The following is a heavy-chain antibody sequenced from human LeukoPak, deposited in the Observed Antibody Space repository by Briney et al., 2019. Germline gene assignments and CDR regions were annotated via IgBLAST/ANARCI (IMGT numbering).Heavy chain of an antibody. CDR1: GDSISSGRHY. D-gene: IGHD3-10*01. Sequence: SETLSLTCTVSGDSISSGRHYWSWIRQPAGKGLEWIGRIHYSGNTKYNPPLNGRLSISVDTSKNQFSLNITPVTAAETAVYYCARGGLYWFDPWEQGTQVTVSS. V-gene: IGHV4-61*02. J-gene: IGHJ5*02. CDR3: ARGGLYWFDP. CDR2: IHYSGNT.